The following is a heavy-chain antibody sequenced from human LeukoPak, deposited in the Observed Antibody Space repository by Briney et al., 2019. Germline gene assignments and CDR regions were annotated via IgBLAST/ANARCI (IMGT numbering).Heavy chain of an antibody. D-gene: IGHD2-15*01. CDR2: IYTSGST. Sequence: TLSLTCTVSGGSISSYYWSWIRQPAGKGLEWIGRIYTSGSTNYNPSLKSRVTMSGDTSKNQFSLKLSSVTAADTAVYYCARDLGAGHCSGGSCFYYYYMDVWGKGTTVTVSS. CDR3: ARDLGAGHCSGGSCFYYYYMDV. J-gene: IGHJ6*03. V-gene: IGHV4-4*07. CDR1: GGSISSYY.